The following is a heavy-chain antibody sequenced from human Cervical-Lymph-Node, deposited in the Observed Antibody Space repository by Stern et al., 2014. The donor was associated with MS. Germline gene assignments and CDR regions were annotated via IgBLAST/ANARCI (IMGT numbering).Heavy chain of an antibody. CDR3: ATGYYDSSGYYYRGPDY. CDR1: TFTFSISA. CDR2: ISSDGNKK. Sequence: VQLVESGGGVVQPGGSLRLSCAASTFTFSISAMHWVRQAPGKGLEWGAVISSDGNKKDYADSVRGRITISRDNSRNMLFLQMNSVRAEDTAVFYCATGYYDSSGYYYRGPDYWGQGTLVTVSS. D-gene: IGHD3-22*01. V-gene: IGHV3-30*04. J-gene: IGHJ4*02.